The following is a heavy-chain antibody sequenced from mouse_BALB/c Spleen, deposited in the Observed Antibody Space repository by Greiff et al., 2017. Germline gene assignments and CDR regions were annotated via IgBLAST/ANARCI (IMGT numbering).Heavy chain of an antibody. D-gene: IGHD1-1*01. CDR2: IDTSDSYT. CDR1: GYTFTDYW. Sequence: QVQLQQPGAELVMPGASVKMSCKASGYTFTDYWMHWVKQRPGQGLEWIGAIDTSDSYTSYNQKFKGKATLTVDESSSTAYMQLSSLTSEDSAVYYCARGALHFDVWGAGTTVTVSS. CDR3: ARGALHFDV. V-gene: IGHV1-69*01. J-gene: IGHJ1*01.